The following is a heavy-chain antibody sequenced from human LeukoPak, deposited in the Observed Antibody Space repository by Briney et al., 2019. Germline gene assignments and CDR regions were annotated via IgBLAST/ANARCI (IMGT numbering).Heavy chain of an antibody. V-gene: IGHV3-48*04. Sequence: PGGSLRLSCAASGFTFSSYSMNWVRQAPGKGLEWVSYISSSSTIYYADSVKGRFTISRDNAKNSLYLQMNSLRAEDTAVYYCARVLPLGYSVDYWGQGTLVTVSS. CDR1: GFTFSSYS. J-gene: IGHJ4*02. D-gene: IGHD2-15*01. CDR3: ARVLPLGYSVDY. CDR2: ISSSSTI.